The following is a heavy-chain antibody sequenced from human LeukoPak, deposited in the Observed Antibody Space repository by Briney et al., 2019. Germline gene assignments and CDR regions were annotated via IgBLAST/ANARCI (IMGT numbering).Heavy chain of an antibody. D-gene: IGHD3-22*01. CDR1: GGSISSYY. CDR3: ARVTGYMIEDYFDY. J-gene: IGHJ4*02. Sequence: SETLSLTCTVSGGSISSYYWSWIRQPPGKGLEWVGYIYYSGSTNYNPSLKSRVTISVDTSKNQFSLRLRSVTAADTAVYYCARVTGYMIEDYFDYWGQGTLVTVSS. CDR2: IYYSGST. V-gene: IGHV4-59*01.